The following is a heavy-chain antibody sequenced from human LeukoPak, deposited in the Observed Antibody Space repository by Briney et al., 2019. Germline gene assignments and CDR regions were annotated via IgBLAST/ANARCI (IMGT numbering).Heavy chain of an antibody. CDR3: ARRNGNYGSFDY. CDR1: GGSISSGDSY. J-gene: IGHJ4*02. CDR2: IYYSGNT. Sequence: SQTLSLTRTVSGGSISSGDSYWSWIRQPPGKGLEWIGYIYYSGNTYYNPSLKSRVTISVDTSKNQFSLKLSSVTAADTAVYHCARRNGNYGSFDYWGQGTLVTVSS. D-gene: IGHD3-10*01. V-gene: IGHV4-30-4*01.